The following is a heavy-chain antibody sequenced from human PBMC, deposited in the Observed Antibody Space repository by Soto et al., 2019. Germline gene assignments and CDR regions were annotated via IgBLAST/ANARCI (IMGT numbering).Heavy chain of an antibody. CDR2: IYYDGNT. CDR3: ARSSIEPRVFMYPFDS. V-gene: IGHV4-39*01. Sequence: SGTLSITCTVSGDSLTRASHSWAFICHPPGKGLECIANIYYDGNTYYNPSLKSRVAISLDTSKNQFSLRLNSVTAADTAVYYCARSSIEPRVFMYPFDSWGQGTRVT. CDR1: GDSLTRASHS. D-gene: IGHD6-6*01. J-gene: IGHJ4*02.